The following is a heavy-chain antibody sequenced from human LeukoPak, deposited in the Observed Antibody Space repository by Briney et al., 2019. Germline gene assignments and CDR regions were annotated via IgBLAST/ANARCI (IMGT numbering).Heavy chain of an antibody. V-gene: IGHV3-48*03. CDR3: ARDVTTGYSSGRGWFDP. CDR1: GFIFSSHE. Sequence: GGSLRLSCAASGFIFSSHEFNWVRQAPGKGLEWVSYISSSGSTIYYAGSVKGRFTISRDNAKNSLYLQMNSLRAEDTAVYYCARDVTTGYSSGRGWFDPWGQGTLVTVSS. J-gene: IGHJ5*02. D-gene: IGHD6-19*01. CDR2: ISSSGSTI.